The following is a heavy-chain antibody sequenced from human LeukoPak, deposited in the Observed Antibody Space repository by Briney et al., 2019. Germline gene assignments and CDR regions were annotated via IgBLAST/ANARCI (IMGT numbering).Heavy chain of an antibody. CDR3: ARDRVVLGLDY. V-gene: IGHV4-34*01. J-gene: IGHJ4*02. CDR2: INHSGST. CDR1: GGSFSGYY. D-gene: IGHD2-2*01. Sequence: SETLSLTCAVYGGSFSGYYWSWIRQPPGKGLEWIGEINHSGSTNYNPSLKSRVTISVDTSKNQFSLKLSSVTAADTAVYYCARDRVVLGLDYWGQGTLVTVSS.